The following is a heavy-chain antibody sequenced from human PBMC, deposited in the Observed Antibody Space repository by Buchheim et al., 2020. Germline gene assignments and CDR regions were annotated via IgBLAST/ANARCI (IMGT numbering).Heavy chain of an antibody. V-gene: IGHV3-30*18. CDR2: ISYDGSNK. D-gene: IGHD1/OR15-1a*01. J-gene: IGHJ4*02. CDR3: AKDREHLSFDY. Sequence: QVQLVESGGGVVQPGRSLRLSCAASGFTFSSYGMHWVRQAPGKGLEWVAVISYDGSNKYYADSVKGRFTISRDNSKNTLYLQMNGLRAEDTAVYYCAKDREHLSFDYWGQGTL. CDR1: GFTFSSYG.